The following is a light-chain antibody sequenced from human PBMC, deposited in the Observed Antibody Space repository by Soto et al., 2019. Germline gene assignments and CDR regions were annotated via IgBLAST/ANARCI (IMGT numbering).Light chain of an antibody. CDR1: QSISSIY. J-gene: IGKJ2*01. V-gene: IGKV3-20*01. Sequence: GLTQSPGTLSLSPGERATLSCRASQSISSIYLAWYQKKPGQAPRLLIYGASSRATGIPERFSGSGSGTDFTLTISRLEPEDFAVYYCQQYGSSPLYTFGQGTKLEIK. CDR2: GAS. CDR3: QQYGSSPLYT.